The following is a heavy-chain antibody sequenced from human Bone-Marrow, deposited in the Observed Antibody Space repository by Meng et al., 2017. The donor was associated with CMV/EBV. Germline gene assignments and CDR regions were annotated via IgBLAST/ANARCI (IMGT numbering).Heavy chain of an antibody. CDR3: ARVDTAMGAFDI. D-gene: IGHD5-18*01. CDR2: INSDVSST. J-gene: IGHJ3*02. V-gene: IGHV3-74*01. CDR1: GFTFSSYW. Sequence: GGSLRLSCAASGFTFSSYWMHWVRQAPGKGLVWVSRINSDVSSTSYADSVKGRFTISRDNAKNTLYLQMNSLRAEDTAVYYCARVDTAMGAFDIWGQGTMVTVSS.